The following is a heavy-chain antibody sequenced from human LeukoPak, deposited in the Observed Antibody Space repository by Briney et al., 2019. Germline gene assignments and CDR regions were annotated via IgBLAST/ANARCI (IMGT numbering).Heavy chain of an antibody. CDR2: IYPGDSDT. V-gene: IGHV5-51*01. Sequence: PGESLKISCKGSGYSFTSYWIGWVRQMPGKGLEWMGIIYPGDSDTRYSPSFQGQVTISADKSISTAYLQWSSLKASDTAMYYCARRAFRDSSGYYFDYWGQGTLVTVSS. J-gene: IGHJ4*02. CDR1: GYSFTSYW. CDR3: ARRAFRDSSGYYFDY. D-gene: IGHD3-22*01.